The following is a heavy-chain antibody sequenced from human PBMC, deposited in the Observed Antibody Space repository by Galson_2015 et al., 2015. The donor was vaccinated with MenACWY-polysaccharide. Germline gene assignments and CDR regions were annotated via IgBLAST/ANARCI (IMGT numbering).Heavy chain of an antibody. D-gene: IGHD2-21*01. CDR1: GFTFNNAW. CDR2: IKSQTDGGTT. V-gene: IGHV3-15*01. CDR3: ITDRHYCFLGHCYWVDNYYLDY. Sequence: SLRLSCAASGFTFNNAWMTWVRQAPGKGLQWVGRIKSQTDGGTTEYAAFVEGRFTISRDDSRNTVYLQMNSLKSEDTAVYYCITDRHYCFLGHCYWVDNYYLDYWGQGTLVTVSS. J-gene: IGHJ4*02.